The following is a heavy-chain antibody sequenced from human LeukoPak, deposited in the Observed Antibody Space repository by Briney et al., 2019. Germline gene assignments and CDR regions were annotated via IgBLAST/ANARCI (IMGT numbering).Heavy chain of an antibody. CDR2: ISSSSSYI. Sequence: GGSLRLSCAASGFTFSSYSMNWVRQAPGKGLEWVSSISSSSSYIYYADSVKGRFTISRDNAKNSLYLQMNSLRAEDTAVYCCARDSYYYDSSGYYYVDYWGQGTLVTVSS. CDR1: GFTFSSYS. V-gene: IGHV3-21*01. CDR3: ARDSYYYDSSGYYYVDY. D-gene: IGHD3-22*01. J-gene: IGHJ4*02.